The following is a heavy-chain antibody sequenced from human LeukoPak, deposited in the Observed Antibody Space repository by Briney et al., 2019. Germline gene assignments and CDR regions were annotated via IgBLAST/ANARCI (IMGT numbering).Heavy chain of an antibody. CDR1: GFTFTNYA. V-gene: IGHV3-23*01. CDR2: ISVTGGST. Sequence: GGSLRLSCAASGFTFTNYAMSWVRQAPGKGLEWVSAISVTGGSTYYADSVKGRFTIPRDNSKNTLYLQINSLSADDTAVYYCAKGGNSGTYQFDYWGQGSLVTVSS. D-gene: IGHD1-26*01. J-gene: IGHJ4*02. CDR3: AKGGNSGTYQFDY.